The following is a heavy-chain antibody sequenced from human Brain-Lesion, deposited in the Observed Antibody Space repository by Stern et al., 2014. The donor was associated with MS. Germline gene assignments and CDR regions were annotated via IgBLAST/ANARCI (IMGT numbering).Heavy chain of an antibody. CDR1: GDSVSSNRAA. CDR3: AKGYNWFDS. CDR2: TYYRSKWYY. Sequence: QVQLMQSGPGLMKPSQTLALTCAISGDSVSSNRAAWNWIRQSPSIGLEWLGRTYYRSKWYYQYAESVKSRITINADTSTNQFSLQLNSVTPEDTAVYLCAKGYNWFDSWGQGTVVTVS. J-gene: IGHJ5*01. V-gene: IGHV6-1*01.